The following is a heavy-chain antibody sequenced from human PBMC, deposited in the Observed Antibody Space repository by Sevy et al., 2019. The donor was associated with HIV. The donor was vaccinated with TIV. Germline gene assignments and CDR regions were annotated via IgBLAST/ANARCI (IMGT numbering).Heavy chain of an antibody. D-gene: IGHD7-27*01. J-gene: IGHJ4*02. CDR1: GYTFTSYD. V-gene: IGHV1-8*01. CDR2: MNPNSGKK. Sequence: ASVKVSCKASGYTFTSYDLNWVRQATGKELEWMGWMNPNSGKKGYAQRVQGRVTMNRNTSISTAYMELSSLRSEDTAVNYCARGRLTGIGFDYWGQGTLVTVSS. CDR3: ARGRLTGIGFDY.